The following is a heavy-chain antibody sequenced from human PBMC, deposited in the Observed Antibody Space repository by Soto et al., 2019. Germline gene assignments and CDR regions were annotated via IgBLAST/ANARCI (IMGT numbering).Heavy chain of an antibody. CDR3: ARFPTFKPDFWSGYYNNWFDP. D-gene: IGHD3-3*01. CDR2: MNPNSGNT. Sequence: ASVKVSCKASGYTFTSYDINWVRQATGQGLEWMGWMNPNSGNTGYAQKFQGRVTMTRNTSISTAYMELSSLRSEDTAVYYCARFPTFKPDFWSGYYNNWFDPWGQGTLVTVSS. V-gene: IGHV1-8*01. J-gene: IGHJ5*02. CDR1: GYTFTSYD.